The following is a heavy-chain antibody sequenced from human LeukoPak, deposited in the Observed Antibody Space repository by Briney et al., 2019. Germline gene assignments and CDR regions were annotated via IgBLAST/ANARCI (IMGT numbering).Heavy chain of an antibody. CDR3: ASHDYGDYGTFKF. Sequence: GESLKISYQGSGSTFINYWIGCVRQQPGKRLERMGIIYPSDSDTRDSPSFRGQVTISADKSISTAYLQWSSLKASDTAMYYCASHDYGDYGTFKFWGQGALVTVSS. CDR1: GSTFINYW. J-gene: IGHJ4*02. CDR2: IYPSDSDT. V-gene: IGHV5-51*01. D-gene: IGHD4-17*01.